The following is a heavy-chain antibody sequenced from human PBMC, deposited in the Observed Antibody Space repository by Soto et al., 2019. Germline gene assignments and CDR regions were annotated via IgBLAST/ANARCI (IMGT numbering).Heavy chain of an antibody. V-gene: IGHV5-51*01. CDR3: ALYPGYSSGWIDY. CDR2: IYPGDSDT. CDR1: GYSFTSYW. J-gene: IGHJ4*02. D-gene: IGHD6-19*01. Sequence: PGAYLKISCKGSGYSFTSYWIGWVRQMPGKGLEGMGIIYPGDSDTRYSPSSQGQVTISADKSISTAYLQWSSLKASDTAMYYCALYPGYSSGWIDYWGQGTLVTVSS.